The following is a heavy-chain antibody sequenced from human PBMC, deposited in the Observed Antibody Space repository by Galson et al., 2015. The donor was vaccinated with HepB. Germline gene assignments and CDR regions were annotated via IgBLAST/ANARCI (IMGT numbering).Heavy chain of an antibody. CDR3: ARLWGAVVDF. CDR1: GFTVNNNY. CDR2: IYASGSI. Sequence: SLRLSCAASGFTVNNNYMGWVRQAPGKGLEWVSVIYASGSIFYVDSVKGRFTISRDNAKNTLDLQMNSLRVDDTAVYYCARLWGAVVDFWGQGTLVTVSP. J-gene: IGHJ4*02. D-gene: IGHD3-16*01. V-gene: IGHV3-66*04.